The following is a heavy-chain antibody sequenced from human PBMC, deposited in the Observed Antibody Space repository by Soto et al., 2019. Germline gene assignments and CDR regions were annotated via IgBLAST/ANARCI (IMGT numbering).Heavy chain of an antibody. Sequence: QITLKESGPTLVKPTQTLTLTCTFSGFSLSTSGVGVGWIRQPPGKALEWLALIYWDDDKRYSPSLKSRLTISKDTSKNQVVLTMTNMDPVDTATYYCAHRHSGSSWYWVCFDYWGQGTLVTVSS. V-gene: IGHV2-5*02. CDR1: GFSLSTSGVG. D-gene: IGHD6-13*01. CDR2: IYWDDDK. J-gene: IGHJ4*02. CDR3: AHRHSGSSWYWVCFDY.